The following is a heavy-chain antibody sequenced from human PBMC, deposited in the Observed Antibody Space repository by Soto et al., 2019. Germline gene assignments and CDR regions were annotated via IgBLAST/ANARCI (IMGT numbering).Heavy chain of an antibody. CDR3: AKVALGGYYDSSGYRGAFDI. Sequence: GGSLRLSCAASGFTVNSKYMSWVRQAPGKGLEWVSVIYSSGSTYYADSVKDRFTISRDNSKNTLYLQMNSLRAEDTAVYYCAKVALGGYYDSSGYRGAFDIWGQGTMVTVSS. CDR2: IYSSGST. J-gene: IGHJ3*02. CDR1: GFTVNSKY. D-gene: IGHD3-22*01. V-gene: IGHV3-53*01.